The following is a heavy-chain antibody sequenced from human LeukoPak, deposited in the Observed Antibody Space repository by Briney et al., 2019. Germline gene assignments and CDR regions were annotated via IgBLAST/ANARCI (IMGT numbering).Heavy chain of an antibody. CDR2: IYPGDSDT. V-gene: IGHV5-51*01. J-gene: IGHJ4*02. D-gene: IGHD3-22*01. Sequence: GASLKISCKGSGSRFTSYWIGWVRRLPGKGLEWMGIIYPGDSDTRYSPSFQGQVTISADKSISTAYLQWSSLKASDTAMYYCARRPYYYDSTPLGDYWGQGTLVTVSS. CDR1: GSRFTSYW. CDR3: ARRPYYYDSTPLGDY.